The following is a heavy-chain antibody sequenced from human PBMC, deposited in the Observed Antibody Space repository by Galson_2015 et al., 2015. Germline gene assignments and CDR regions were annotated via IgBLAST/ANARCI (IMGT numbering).Heavy chain of an antibody. CDR3: ARTRDGRGVNCYRDFDF. CDR2: ISHDGSNQ. Sequence: SLRLSCAASGFTFSSYGMHWVRQAPGKGLEWVAVISHDGSNQYYADSVKGRFTISRDNSENTLYLQMNSLIPEDSAFYYCARTRDGRGVNCYRDFDFWGQGALVTVSS. CDR1: GFTFSSYG. V-gene: IGHV3-30*19. J-gene: IGHJ4*02. D-gene: IGHD2-21*02.